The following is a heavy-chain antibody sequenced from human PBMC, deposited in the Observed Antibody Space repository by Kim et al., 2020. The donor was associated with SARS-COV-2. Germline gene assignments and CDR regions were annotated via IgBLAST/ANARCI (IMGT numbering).Heavy chain of an antibody. Sequence: TYYADSVRGRFTISRDNSKNTLYLQMNSLRAEDTAVYYCAKTDTYGSGFDYWGQRTLVTISS. V-gene: IGHV3-23*01. D-gene: IGHD3-10*01. J-gene: IGHJ4*02. CDR2: T. CDR3: AKTDTYGSGFDY.